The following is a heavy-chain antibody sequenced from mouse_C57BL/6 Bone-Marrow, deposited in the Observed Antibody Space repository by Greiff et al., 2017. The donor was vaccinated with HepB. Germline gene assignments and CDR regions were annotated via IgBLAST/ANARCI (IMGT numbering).Heavy chain of an antibody. CDR1: GYTFTSYW. D-gene: IGHD2-1*01. Sequence: QVQLQQPGAELVKPGASVKLSCKASGYTFTSYWMHWVKQRPGQGLEWIGMIHPNSGSTNYNEKFKSKATLTVDKSSSTAYMQLSSLTSEDSAVYYCARSRYGNPLYAMDYWGQGTSVTVSS. CDR2: IHPNSGST. CDR3: ARSRYGNPLYAMDY. J-gene: IGHJ4*01. V-gene: IGHV1-64*01.